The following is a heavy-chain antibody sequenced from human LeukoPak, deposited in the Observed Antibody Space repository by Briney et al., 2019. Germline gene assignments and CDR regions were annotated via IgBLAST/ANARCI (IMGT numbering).Heavy chain of an antibody. CDR3: ARHIVVVPAAHYYFDY. J-gene: IGHJ4*02. Sequence: ASVKVSCKASGYTFTSYYMHWVRQAPGQGLEWMGIINPSGGSTSYAQKFQGRVTMTRDTSKNQFSLKLSSVTAADTAVYYCARHIVVVPAAHYYFDYWGQGTLVTVSS. CDR2: INPSGGST. V-gene: IGHV1-46*01. CDR1: GYTFTSYY. D-gene: IGHD2-2*01.